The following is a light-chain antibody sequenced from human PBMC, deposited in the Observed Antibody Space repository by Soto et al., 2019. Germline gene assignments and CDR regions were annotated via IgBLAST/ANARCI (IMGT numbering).Light chain of an antibody. Sequence: EILMTQSPATLSVSPGERATLSCRASQSVRSNLAWYQQKPGQAPRLLIYDASTRATGIPARFSGSGSGTEFTLIISSLQSEDFVVYYCQQYNNWPPLTFGGGTKVEIK. CDR1: QSVRSN. CDR3: QQYNNWPPLT. CDR2: DAS. V-gene: IGKV3-15*01. J-gene: IGKJ4*01.